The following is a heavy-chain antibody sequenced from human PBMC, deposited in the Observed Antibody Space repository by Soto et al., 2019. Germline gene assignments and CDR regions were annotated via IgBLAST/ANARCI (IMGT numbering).Heavy chain of an antibody. J-gene: IGHJ5*02. V-gene: IGHV1-8*02. CDR3: ARMASAGKLNWFDP. Sequence: SVKVSCKDSGYTFINFDISWVRQAAGQGLEWLGWMNPGSGKTGYASKFQGRVAMTRDASTGTSHLELSSLTSDDTAVYYCARMASAGKLNWFDPWGQGTMVTVSS. CDR2: MNPGSGKT. CDR1: GYTFINFD. D-gene: IGHD6-13*01.